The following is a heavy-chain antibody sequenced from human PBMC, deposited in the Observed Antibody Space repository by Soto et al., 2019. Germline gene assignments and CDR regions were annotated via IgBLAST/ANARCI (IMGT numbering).Heavy chain of an antibody. D-gene: IGHD3-22*01. Sequence: GSLILSCAASGFTFSSYAMSWVREAPGKGLEWVSAISGSGGSTYYADSVKGRFTISRDNSKNTLYLQMNSLRAEDTAVYYCAKIDYYDSSGVFDYWGQGTLVTVSS. V-gene: IGHV3-23*01. CDR1: GFTFSSYA. CDR3: AKIDYYDSSGVFDY. J-gene: IGHJ4*02. CDR2: ISGSGGST.